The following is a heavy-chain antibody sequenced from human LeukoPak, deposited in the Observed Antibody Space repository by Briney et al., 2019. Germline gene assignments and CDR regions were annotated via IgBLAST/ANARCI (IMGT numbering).Heavy chain of an antibody. CDR3: ARGRYSGYSPSTFSDY. CDR2: LNSESGGA. V-gene: IGHV1-2*02. CDR1: GYTFTGYY. Sequence: GASVKVSCKASGYTFTGYYMHWVRQAPGQGPEWMGWLNSESGGAKYAQRFQARVTMTRDTSISAAYMELTRLRSDDTAVYYCARGRYSGYSPSTFSDYWGQGTLVTVSS. D-gene: IGHD5-12*01. J-gene: IGHJ4*02.